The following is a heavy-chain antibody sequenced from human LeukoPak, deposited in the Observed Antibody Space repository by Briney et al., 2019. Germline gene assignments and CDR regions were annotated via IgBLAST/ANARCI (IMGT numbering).Heavy chain of an antibody. D-gene: IGHD6-19*01. V-gene: IGHV4-34*01. CDR1: GGSFCGYY. CDR3: ARVGYSSGWFRYFDY. CDR2: INHSGST. Sequence: SETLSLTCAVYGGSFCGYYWSWLRQPPGKGLEWIGEINHSGSTNYNPSLKSRVTISVDTSRNQFSLKLSSVTAADTAVYYCARVGYSSGWFRYFDYWGQGTLVTVSS. J-gene: IGHJ4*02.